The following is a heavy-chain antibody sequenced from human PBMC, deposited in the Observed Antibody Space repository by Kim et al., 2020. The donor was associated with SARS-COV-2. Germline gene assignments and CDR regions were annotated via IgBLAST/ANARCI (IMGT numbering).Heavy chain of an antibody. CDR3: ARRGGGTIAARPDGDY. V-gene: IGHV1-18*01. D-gene: IGHD6-6*01. CDR1: GYTFTSYG. CDR2: ISAYNGNT. J-gene: IGHJ4*02. Sequence: ASVKVSCKASGYTFTSYGISWVRHAPGQGLEWMGWISAYNGNTNYAQKFQGRVTMTTDTSTSTAYMELRSLRSDDTAVYYCARRGGGTIAARPDGDYWGQGTLVTVSS.